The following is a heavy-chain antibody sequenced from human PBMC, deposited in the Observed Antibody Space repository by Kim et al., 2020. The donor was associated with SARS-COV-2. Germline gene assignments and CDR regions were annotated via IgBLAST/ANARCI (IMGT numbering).Heavy chain of an antibody. V-gene: IGHV3-30*18. CDR3: AKGGAGYNWNFYGMDV. Sequence: GGSLRLSCAASGFTFSSYGMHWVRQAPGKGLEWVAVISYDGSNKYYADSVKGRFTISRDNSKNTLYLQMNSLRAEDTAVYYCAKGGAGYNWNFYGMDVWGQGTTVTVSS. CDR2: ISYDGSNK. CDR1: GFTFSSYG. D-gene: IGHD1-20*01. J-gene: IGHJ6*02.